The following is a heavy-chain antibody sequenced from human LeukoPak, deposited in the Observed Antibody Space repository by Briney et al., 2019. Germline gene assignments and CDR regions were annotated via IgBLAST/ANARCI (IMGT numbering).Heavy chain of an antibody. CDR2: IYYSGST. V-gene: IGHV4-30-4*08. CDR3: ARDAHWGLGWFDP. CDR1: GGSISSGDYY. D-gene: IGHD7-27*01. J-gene: IGHJ5*02. Sequence: SETLSLTCTVSGGSISSGDYYWSWIRQPPGKGLVWIGYIYYSGSTYYNPSLKSRVTISVDTSKNQFSLKLSSVTAADTAVYYCARDAHWGLGWFDPWGQGTLVTVSS.